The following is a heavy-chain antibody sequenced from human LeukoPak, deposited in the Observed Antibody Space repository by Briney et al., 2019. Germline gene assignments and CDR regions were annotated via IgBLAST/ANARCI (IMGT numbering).Heavy chain of an antibody. CDR3: ARENYVRGYDF. Sequence: GGSLRLSCAASGFPLSSFEMNWVRQAPGKGPEWIAYIDVTGKKIRYADPVKGRFIISRDNANSSVYLQMNSLRADDTAVYYCARENYVRGYDFWGLGTLVTVSS. J-gene: IGHJ4*02. D-gene: IGHD3-16*01. CDR2: IDVTGKKI. V-gene: IGHV3-48*03. CDR1: GFPLSSFE.